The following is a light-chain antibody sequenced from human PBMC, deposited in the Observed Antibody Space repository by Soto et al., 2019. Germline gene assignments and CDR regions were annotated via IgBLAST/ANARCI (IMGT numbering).Light chain of an antibody. Sequence: DIVMTQSPDSLAGSLGERATINCKSSQSVLYSSNNKNYLAWYQQKPGQPPKLLIYWASNRESGVPDRFSGIGSGTDCPLTLSSLQAEYGAVYYCQQYYSTLWTFGQGTKVEI. CDR1: QSVLYSSNNKNY. CDR2: WAS. V-gene: IGKV4-1*01. CDR3: QQYYSTLWT. J-gene: IGKJ1*01.